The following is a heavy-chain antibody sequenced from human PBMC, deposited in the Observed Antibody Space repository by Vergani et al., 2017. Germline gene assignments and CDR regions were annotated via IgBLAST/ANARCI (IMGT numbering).Heavy chain of an antibody. CDR3: AREGVDTASFDP. J-gene: IGHJ5*02. CDR2: INHSGST. D-gene: IGHD5-18*01. CDR1: GGSFSGYY. V-gene: IGHV4-34*01. Sequence: QVQLQQWGAGLLKPSETLSLTCAVYGGSFSGYYWSWIRQPPGKGLEWIGEINHSGSTNYNPSLKSRVTISVDTSKNQFSLKLSSVTAADTAVYYCAREGVDTASFDPWGQGTLVTVSS.